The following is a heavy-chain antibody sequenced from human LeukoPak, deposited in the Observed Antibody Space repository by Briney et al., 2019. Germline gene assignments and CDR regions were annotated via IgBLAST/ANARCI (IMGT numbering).Heavy chain of an antibody. Sequence: ASVKVSCKASGGTFSSYAISWVRQAPGQGLEWMGGIIPIFGTANYAQKFQGRVTITTDESTSTAYMELSSLRSEDTAVYYCARGHSGSFNPLDYWGQGTLVTVSS. CDR1: GGTFSSYA. CDR2: IIPIFGTA. D-gene: IGHD1-26*01. V-gene: IGHV1-69*05. J-gene: IGHJ4*02. CDR3: ARGHSGSFNPLDY.